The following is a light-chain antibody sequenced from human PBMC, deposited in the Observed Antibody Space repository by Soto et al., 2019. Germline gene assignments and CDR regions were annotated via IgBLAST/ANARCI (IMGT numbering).Light chain of an antibody. CDR1: HNVSSY. Sequence: EIVLTHSPATLSLSPWERATLSCRASHNVSSYLAWYQQKPGQAPRLLIYDASNRAAGIPARFSGSGSGTDFTLTISSLEPEDFAVYYCQQRSHWPITFGQGTRLEIK. CDR2: DAS. CDR3: QQRSHWPIT. J-gene: IGKJ5*01. V-gene: IGKV3-11*01.